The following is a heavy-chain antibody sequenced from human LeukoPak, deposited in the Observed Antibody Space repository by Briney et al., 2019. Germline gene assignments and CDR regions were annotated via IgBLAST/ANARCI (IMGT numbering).Heavy chain of an antibody. D-gene: IGHD1-26*01. Sequence: ASVKVSCKASGYTFTDYFMHWVRQAPGQRLEWMGWINGNTGATHYAQQFQGRVAMTRDTSLSTVYMELKGLRSDDTAVYYCARVNVGVTPYFDYWGQGTLVTVPS. V-gene: IGHV1-2*02. CDR3: ARVNVGVTPYFDY. CDR2: INGNTGAT. CDR1: GYTFTDYF. J-gene: IGHJ4*02.